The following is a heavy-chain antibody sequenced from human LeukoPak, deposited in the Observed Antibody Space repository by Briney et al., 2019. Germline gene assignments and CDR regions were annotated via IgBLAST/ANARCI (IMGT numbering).Heavy chain of an antibody. CDR1: GYSITRGFS. V-gene: IGHV4-38-2*01. J-gene: IGHJ4*02. CDR2: ISYDGST. Sequence: SETLSLTCAVSGYSITRGFSWGWIRQPPGKGLEWIAAISYDGSTDYKSTLQSRVTISVDTSKNQFSLKLSSVTAADTAVYYCARPKWELLLGPIDYWGQGTLVTVSS. D-gene: IGHD1-26*01. CDR3: ARPKWELLLGPIDY.